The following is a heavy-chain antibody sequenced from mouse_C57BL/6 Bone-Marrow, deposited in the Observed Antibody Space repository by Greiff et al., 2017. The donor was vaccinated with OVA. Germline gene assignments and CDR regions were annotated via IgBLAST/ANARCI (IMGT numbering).Heavy chain of an antibody. J-gene: IGHJ3*01. CDR3: ARDAGSSIFAY. CDR2: SRNKANDYTT. CDR1: GFTFSDFY. D-gene: IGHD1-1*01. V-gene: IGHV7-1*01. Sequence: EVNVVESGGGLVQSGRSLRLSCATSGFTFSDFYMEWVRQAPGKGLEWIAASRNKANDYTTEYSASVKGRFIVSRDTSQSILYLQMNDLGAEDTAIYYCARDAGSSIFAYWGQGTLVTVSA.